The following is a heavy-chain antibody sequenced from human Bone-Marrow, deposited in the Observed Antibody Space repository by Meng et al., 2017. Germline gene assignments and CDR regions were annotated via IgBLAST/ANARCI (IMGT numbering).Heavy chain of an antibody. CDR1: GGSFSGYY. CDR3: ARGPYDYVWGSYRPLGIGTFDY. CDR2: INHSGST. D-gene: IGHD3-16*02. Sequence: VQLQQAGAVLLKPSETLSLTGAVYGGSFSGYYWSWIRQPPGKGLEWIGEINHSGSTNYNPSLKSRVTISVDTSKNQFSLKLSSVTAADTAVYYCARGPYDYVWGSYRPLGIGTFDYWGQGTLVTVSS. V-gene: IGHV4-34*01. J-gene: IGHJ4*02.